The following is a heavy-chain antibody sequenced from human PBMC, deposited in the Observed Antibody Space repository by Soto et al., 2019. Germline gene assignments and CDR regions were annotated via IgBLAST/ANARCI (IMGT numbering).Heavy chain of an antibody. D-gene: IGHD2-21*01. J-gene: IGHJ4*02. CDR3: ARVSSIFVAWPLDY. V-gene: IGHV3-30-3*01. CDR2: ISDDGNEK. CDR1: GFTFSNYA. Sequence: QVHLVESGGGVVQPGRTLRLSCAASGFTFSNYAMHWVRQAPGKGLEWVALISDDGNEKYYADSVRGRFTISRDNSQNTLYLQMNSLRVEDTAVYYCARVSSIFVAWPLDYWGQGSLVTVSS.